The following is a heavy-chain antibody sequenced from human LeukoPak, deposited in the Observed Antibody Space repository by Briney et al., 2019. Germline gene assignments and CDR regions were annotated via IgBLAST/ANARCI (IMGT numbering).Heavy chain of an antibody. V-gene: IGHV1-69*13. Sequence: ASVQVSCQASGGTFATSAISWGRPAPGHRREWMGGIIPIFGTANYAQKFQGRVTITADESTSTAYMELSSLRSEDTAVYYCARVAAAGPTTFDYWGQGTLVTVSS. CDR2: IIPIFGTA. J-gene: IGHJ4*02. CDR1: GGTFATSA. D-gene: IGHD6-13*01. CDR3: ARVAAAGPTTFDY.